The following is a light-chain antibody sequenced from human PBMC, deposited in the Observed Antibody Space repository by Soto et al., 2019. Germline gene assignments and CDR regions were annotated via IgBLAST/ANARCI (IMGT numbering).Light chain of an antibody. CDR1: ISDIGGYNY. CDR3: TSYTSSSTYV. CDR2: GVT. J-gene: IGLJ1*01. Sequence: QSALTQPASVSESPGQSITISCAGTISDIGGYNYVSWYQQHPDKAPKLMIYGVTNRPSGVSDRFSGSKSGNTASLTISGLQAEDEADYYCTSYTSSSTYVFGTGTKVTVL. V-gene: IGLV2-14*01.